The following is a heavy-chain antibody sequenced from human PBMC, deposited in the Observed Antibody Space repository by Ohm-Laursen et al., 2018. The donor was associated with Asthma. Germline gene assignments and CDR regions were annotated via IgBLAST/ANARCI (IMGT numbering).Heavy chain of an antibody. V-gene: IGHV3-30*03. J-gene: IGHJ4*02. Sequence: SLRLSCAASGFTFSSYGMHWVRQAPGKGLEWVAVISYDGSNKYYADSVKGRFTISRDNSKNTLYLQMNSLRAEDTAVYYCARGLYDILTGYPVGFDYWGQGTLVTVSS. D-gene: IGHD3-9*01. CDR1: GFTFSSYG. CDR3: ARGLYDILTGYPVGFDY. CDR2: ISYDGSNK.